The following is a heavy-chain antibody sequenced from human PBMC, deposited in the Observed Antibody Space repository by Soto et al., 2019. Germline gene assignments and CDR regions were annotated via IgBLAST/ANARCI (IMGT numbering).Heavy chain of an antibody. CDR3: ARGARIVLMVYAIPMKFDY. J-gene: IGHJ4*02. Sequence: SETLSLTCAVYGGSFSGYYWSWIRQPPGKGLEWIGEINHSGSTNYNPSLKSRVTISVDTSKNQFSLKLSSVTAADTAVYYCARGARIVLMVYAIPMKFDYWGQGTLVTVSS. D-gene: IGHD2-8*01. V-gene: IGHV4-34*01. CDR2: INHSGST. CDR1: GGSFSGYY.